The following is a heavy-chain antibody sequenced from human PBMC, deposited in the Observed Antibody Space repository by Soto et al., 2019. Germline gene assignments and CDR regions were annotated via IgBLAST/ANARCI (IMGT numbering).Heavy chain of an antibody. CDR1: GYTFTSYY. V-gene: IGHV1-46*01. Sequence: ASVKVSCKASGYTFTSYYIHWVRQAPGQGLEWMGIINPSGGSTSYAQKFQGRVTMTRDTSTSTVYMELSSLRSEDTAVYYCARDGDSSGWYGEDYYYYYGMDVWGQGTTVTVSS. D-gene: IGHD6-19*01. CDR2: INPSGGST. J-gene: IGHJ6*02. CDR3: ARDGDSSGWYGEDYYYYYGMDV.